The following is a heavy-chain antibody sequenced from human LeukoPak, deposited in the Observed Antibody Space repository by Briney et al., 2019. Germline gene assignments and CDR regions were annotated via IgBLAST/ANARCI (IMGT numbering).Heavy chain of an antibody. CDR3: ARVGMIVVVFDY. D-gene: IGHD3-22*01. CDR2: IYYSGST. Sequence: PSQTLSLTCTVSSGSISSCGYYWSWIRQHPGKGLEWIGYIYYSGSTYYNPSLKSRVTISVDTSKNQFSLKLSSVTAADTAVYYCARVGMIVVVFDYWGQGTLVTVSS. J-gene: IGHJ4*02. V-gene: IGHV4-31*03. CDR1: SGSISSCGYY.